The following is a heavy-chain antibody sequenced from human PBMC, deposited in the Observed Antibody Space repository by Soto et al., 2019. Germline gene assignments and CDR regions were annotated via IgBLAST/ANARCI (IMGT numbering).Heavy chain of an antibody. CDR1: GFTFTNYA. J-gene: IGHJ4*02. D-gene: IGHD6-13*01. CDR2: IGGGSGST. V-gene: IGHV3-23*01. CDR3: ATRKYSTSWYYVVS. Sequence: VQLLESGGGFVQPGGSLRLSCAASGFTFTNYALSWVRQAPGKGLEWVSTIGGGSGSTNYADSVKGRFSISRENSKNTLYLPMSSLRAEDTVLYYCATRKYSTSWYYVVSWGQGTVVTVSS.